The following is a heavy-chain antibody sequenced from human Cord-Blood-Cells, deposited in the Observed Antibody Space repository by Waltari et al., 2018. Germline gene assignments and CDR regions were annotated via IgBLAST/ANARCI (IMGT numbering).Heavy chain of an antibody. J-gene: IGHJ3*02. CDR1: GFTFSSYG. CDR3: AKVPVSPVDAFDI. V-gene: IGHV3-30*02. CDR2: IRDDGSNK. Sequence: QVQLVESGGGVVQPGGSLRLSCAASGFTFSSYGMHWVRQAPGKGLEGVAFIRDDGSNKYYADSVKGRFTISRDNSKNTLYLQMNSLRAEDTAVYYCAKVPVSPVDAFDIWGQGTMVTVSS.